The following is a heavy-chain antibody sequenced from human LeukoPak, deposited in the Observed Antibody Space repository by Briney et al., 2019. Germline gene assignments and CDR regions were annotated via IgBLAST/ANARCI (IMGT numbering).Heavy chain of an antibody. CDR3: ASPRPEVPTTPEYFQH. D-gene: IGHD1-1*01. J-gene: IGHJ1*01. CDR2: IYYSGST. CDR1: AGSISSSSYY. V-gene: IGHV4-39*01. Sequence: PSETLSLTCTVSAGSISSSSYYWGWIRQPPGKGLEWIGSIYYSGSTYYNPSLKSRVTISGDTSKNQFSLKVRSVTAADAAVYYCASPRPEVPTTPEYFQHWGQGTLVTVSS.